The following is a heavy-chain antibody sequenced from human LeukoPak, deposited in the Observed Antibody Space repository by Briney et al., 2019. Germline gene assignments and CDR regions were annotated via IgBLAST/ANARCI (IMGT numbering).Heavy chain of an antibody. CDR1: GFTFSSHA. CDR3: AKVDTAMVVDY. D-gene: IGHD5-18*01. CDR2: ISGSGGST. V-gene: IGHV3-23*01. Sequence: GGSLRLSCAASGFTFSSHAVSWVRQAPGKGLEWVSAISGSGGSTYYADSVKGRFTISRDNSKNTLYLQMNSLRAEDTAVYYCAKVDTAMVVDYWGQGTLVTVSS. J-gene: IGHJ4*02.